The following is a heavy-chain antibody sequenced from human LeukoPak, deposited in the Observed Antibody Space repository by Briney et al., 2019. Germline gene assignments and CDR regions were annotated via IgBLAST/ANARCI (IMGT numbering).Heavy chain of an antibody. V-gene: IGHV5-51*01. D-gene: IGHD5-12*01. CDR1: GYRFTSYW. Sequence: GESLKISCKGSGYRFTSYWIGWVRQMPGKGLEWMGIIYPGDSDTRYSPSFQGQVTISADKSISTAYLQWSSLKASDTAMYYCARSHSGYDSAYYYYYMDVWGKGTTVTISS. CDR2: IYPGDSDT. J-gene: IGHJ6*03. CDR3: ARSHSGYDSAYYYYYMDV.